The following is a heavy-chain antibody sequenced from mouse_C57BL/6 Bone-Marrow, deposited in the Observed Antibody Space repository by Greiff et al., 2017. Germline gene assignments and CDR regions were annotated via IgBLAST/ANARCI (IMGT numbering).Heavy chain of an antibody. J-gene: IGHJ4*01. V-gene: IGHV1-82*01. CDR3: ARDGYYVNYAMDY. Sequence: VQLVESGPELVKPGASVKISCKASGYAFSSSWMNWVKQRPGKGLEWIGRIYPGDGDTNYTGKFKGKATLTADKSSSTAYMQLSSLTSEDSAVYFCARDGYYVNYAMDYWGQGTSVTGSS. CDR1: GYAFSSSW. D-gene: IGHD2-3*01. CDR2: IYPGDGDT.